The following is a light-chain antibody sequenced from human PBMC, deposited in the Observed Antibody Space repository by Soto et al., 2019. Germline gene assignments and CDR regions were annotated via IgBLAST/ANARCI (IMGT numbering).Light chain of an antibody. CDR1: QRVSRDY. J-gene: IGKJ1*01. CDR3: QQYNIWPLWT. V-gene: IGKV3-15*01. CDR2: GAS. Sequence: EIVLTLSPDTLSLCRGERPTLSCGASQRVSRDYLVWYQQKPGQAPRLLIYGASSRATDVPDRFSGGGSETEFTLTISRLQSEDFAVYFCQQYNIWPLWTFGQGTTVDIK.